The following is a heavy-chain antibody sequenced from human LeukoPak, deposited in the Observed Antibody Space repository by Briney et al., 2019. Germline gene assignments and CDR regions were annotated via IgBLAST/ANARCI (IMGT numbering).Heavy chain of an antibody. V-gene: IGHV4-31*11. CDR3: ASSLRGTSPYYFDY. Sequence: SETLSPTCAVSGGSISSGGYYWSWIRQHPGKGLEWIGYIYYSGSTHYNPPLKSRVTISVDTSKNQFSLKLSSVTAADTAVYYCASSLRGTSPYYFDYWGQGTLVTVSS. CDR2: IYYSGST. D-gene: IGHD2-2*01. J-gene: IGHJ4*02. CDR1: GGSISSGGYY.